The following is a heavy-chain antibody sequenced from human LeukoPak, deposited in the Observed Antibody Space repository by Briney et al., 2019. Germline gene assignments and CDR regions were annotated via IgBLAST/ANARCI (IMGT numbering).Heavy chain of an antibody. Sequence: ASVKVSCKASGYTFTCYYMHWVRQAPGQGLEWMGIINPSGGSTSYAQKFQGRVTMTRDMSTSTVYMELSSLRSEDTAVYYCARGPAILGDIDYWGQGTLVTVSS. CDR3: ARGPAILGDIDY. D-gene: IGHD3-16*01. J-gene: IGHJ4*02. CDR1: GYTFTCYY. CDR2: INPSGGST. V-gene: IGHV1-46*01.